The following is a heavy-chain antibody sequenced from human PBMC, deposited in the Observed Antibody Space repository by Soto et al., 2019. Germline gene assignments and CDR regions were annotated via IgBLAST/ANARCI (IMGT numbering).Heavy chain of an antibody. CDR3: ARAAHYDFWSGYYDMDV. D-gene: IGHD3-3*01. J-gene: IGHJ6*03. CDR1: GFTFSSYA. Sequence: EVQLLESGGGLVQPGGSLSLSCATSGFTFSSYAMAWVRQAPGEGLEWVSAISGSGGSTYHAASVKGRFSISRDNSRNMLYLQMNSLGAEDTAVYYCARAAHYDFWSGYYDMDVWGIGTTVSVSS. CDR2: ISGSGGST. V-gene: IGHV3-23*01.